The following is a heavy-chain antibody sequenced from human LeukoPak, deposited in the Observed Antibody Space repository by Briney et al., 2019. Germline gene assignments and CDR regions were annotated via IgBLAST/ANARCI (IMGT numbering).Heavy chain of an antibody. D-gene: IGHD5-24*01. Sequence: GASVKVSCKASGYTFSSYGIIWVRQAPGQGLQWMGWVSPFNGNTDYAPKLQGRVTMTTDTSTTTAYMELRSLTSDDTAVYYCAREGVRDNDDAFDIWGQGTMVIVSS. V-gene: IGHV1-18*01. CDR1: GYTFSSYG. J-gene: IGHJ3*02. CDR2: VSPFNGNT. CDR3: AREGVRDNDDAFDI.